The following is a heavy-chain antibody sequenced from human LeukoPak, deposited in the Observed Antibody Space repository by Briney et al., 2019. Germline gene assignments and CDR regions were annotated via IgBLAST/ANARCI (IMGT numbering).Heavy chain of an antibody. CDR3: ARPRGCGSARCNNFDY. CDR2: MSEDGNEI. D-gene: IGHD2-2*01. CDR1: GFIFSDFS. Sequence: PGGSLRLSCTVSGFIFSDFSMSWVRQAPGKGLEWVAKMSEDGNEIFYEDSVKGRFTISRDNTKKSLYLQLNSLRPEDSAVYYCARPRGCGSARCNNFDYWGQGTLVTVSS. J-gene: IGHJ4*02. V-gene: IGHV3-7*01.